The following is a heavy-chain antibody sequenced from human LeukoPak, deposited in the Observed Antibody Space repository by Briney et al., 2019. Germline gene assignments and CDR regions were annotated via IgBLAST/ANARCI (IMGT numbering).Heavy chain of an antibody. CDR1: GGSISSYY. Sequence: SETLSLTCTVSGGSISSYYWSWIRQPPGKGLEWIGYIYYSGSTNYNPSLKSRVTISVDTSKNQFSLKLSSVTAADTAVCYCARAAARDYYYDSSGYYDYWGQGTLVTVSS. J-gene: IGHJ4*02. V-gene: IGHV4-59*01. CDR2: IYYSGST. CDR3: ARAAARDYYYDSSGYYDY. D-gene: IGHD3-22*01.